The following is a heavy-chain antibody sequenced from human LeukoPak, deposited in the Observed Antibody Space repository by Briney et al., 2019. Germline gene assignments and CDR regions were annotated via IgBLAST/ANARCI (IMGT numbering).Heavy chain of an antibody. CDR2: IYSGGST. CDR3: ARDSSYYDTSDYFDY. J-gene: IGHJ4*02. V-gene: IGHV3-66*01. Sequence: GGSLRLSCAASGFTFTSYAMSWVRQAPGKGLEWVSVIYSGGSTYYADSVKGRFTISRDNSKNTLYLQMNSLRAEDTAVYYCARDSSYYDTSDYFDYWGQGTLVTVSS. CDR1: GFTFTSYA. D-gene: IGHD3-22*01.